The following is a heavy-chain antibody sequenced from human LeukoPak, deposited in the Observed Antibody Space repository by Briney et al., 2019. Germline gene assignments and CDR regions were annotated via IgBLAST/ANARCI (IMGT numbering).Heavy chain of an antibody. J-gene: IGHJ4*02. D-gene: IGHD3-22*01. CDR2: IRYDGSNK. CDR3: ASEPYYYDSSGYTTGGY. V-gene: IGHV3-30*02. CDR1: GFTFSSYG. Sequence: GGSLRLSCAASGFTFSSYGMHWVRQAPGKGLEWVAFIRYDGSNKYYADSVKGRFTISRDNSKNTLYLQMNSLRAEDTAVYYCASEPYYYDSSGYTTGGYWGQGTLVTVSS.